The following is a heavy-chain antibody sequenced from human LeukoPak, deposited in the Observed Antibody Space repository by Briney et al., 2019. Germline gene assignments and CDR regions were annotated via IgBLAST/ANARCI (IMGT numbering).Heavy chain of an antibody. CDR1: GFTFSSYA. D-gene: IGHD6-19*01. Sequence: GGSLRLSCAASGFTFSSYAMSWVRQAPGKGLEWLSYISPSGGNKLYADSVKGRLSISRDNAKNSVYLQMDSLTADDTAVYYCASRRSGWPNDAFDIWGQGPMVTVSS. J-gene: IGHJ3*02. V-gene: IGHV3-48*01. CDR3: ASRRSGWPNDAFDI. CDR2: ISPSGGNK.